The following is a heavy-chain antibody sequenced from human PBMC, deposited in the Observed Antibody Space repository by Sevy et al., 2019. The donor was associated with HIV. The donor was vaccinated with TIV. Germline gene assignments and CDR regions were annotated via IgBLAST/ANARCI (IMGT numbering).Heavy chain of an antibody. CDR2: IYYSGST. J-gene: IGHJ4*02. D-gene: IGHD3-22*01. Sequence: SETLSLTCTVSGGSIISSSYYWGWIRQPPGKGLEWIGSIYYSGSTYYNPSLKSRVTISVDTSKNQFSLKLSSVTAADTAVYYCARQGVYYYDSSGYYSEYYFDYWGQGTLVTVSS. V-gene: IGHV4-39*01. CDR1: GGSIISSSYY. CDR3: ARQGVYYYDSSGYYSEYYFDY.